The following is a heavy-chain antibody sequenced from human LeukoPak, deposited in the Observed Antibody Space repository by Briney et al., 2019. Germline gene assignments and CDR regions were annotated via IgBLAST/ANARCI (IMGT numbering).Heavy chain of an antibody. Sequence: PGGSLRLSCAASGFILSSYWMHWVRQAPGKGLVWVSRINSDGITTYADSVKGRFTISRDNAKNTLYLQMNSLGAEDTAVYYCASDRSLIASLYYFDNWGQGTLVTVSS. CDR3: ASDRSLIASLYYFDN. CDR1: GFILSSYW. CDR2: INSDGIT. J-gene: IGHJ4*02. V-gene: IGHV3-74*01. D-gene: IGHD3-22*01.